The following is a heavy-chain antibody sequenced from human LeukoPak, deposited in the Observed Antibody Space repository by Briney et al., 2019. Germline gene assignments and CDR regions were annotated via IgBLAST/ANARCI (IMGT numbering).Heavy chain of an antibody. Sequence: PSETLSLTCTVSSGSVSSDSYYWSWIRQPPGKGLEWIGYVYYSGGTNYNPSVKSRVTISVDTSKNQFSLRLNSVTAADTAVYYCARAPGVDTAITDYWGQGTLVTVSS. J-gene: IGHJ4*02. CDR2: VYYSGGT. CDR1: SGSVSSDSYY. CDR3: ARAPGVDTAITDY. V-gene: IGHV4-61*01. D-gene: IGHD5-18*01.